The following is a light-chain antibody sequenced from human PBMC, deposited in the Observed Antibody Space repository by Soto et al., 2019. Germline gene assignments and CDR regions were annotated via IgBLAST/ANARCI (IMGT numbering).Light chain of an antibody. Sequence: DIVMTQSPLSLPVTPGEPAPISCRSSQSLLHSTAYNSLDWYLQKPGQSPQLLIYLGSNRASGVPDRFSGSGSGTDFTLKISRVEAEDVGVYYCMQALQTPWAFGQGT. CDR3: MQALQTPWA. V-gene: IGKV2-28*01. CDR2: LGS. J-gene: IGKJ1*01. CDR1: QSLLHSTAYNS.